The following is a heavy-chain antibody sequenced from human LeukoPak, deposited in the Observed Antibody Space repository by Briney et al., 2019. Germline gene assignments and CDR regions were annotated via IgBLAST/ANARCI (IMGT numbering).Heavy chain of an antibody. J-gene: IGHJ4*02. Sequence: SETLSLTCTVSGGSVSGYYWSWIRHPPGKGLEWIGYDRYRGTSNYNPSLKSRLTTSVDTSKNQFSLKLSSVTAADTAIYYCARHAGSSTSWYDYWGQGILVTVSS. CDR2: DRYRGTS. CDR1: GGSVSGYY. CDR3: ARHAGSSTSWYDY. V-gene: IGHV4-59*08. D-gene: IGHD6-13*01.